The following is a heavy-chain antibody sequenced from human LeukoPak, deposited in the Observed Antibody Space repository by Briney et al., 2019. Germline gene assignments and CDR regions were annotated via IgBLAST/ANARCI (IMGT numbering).Heavy chain of an antibody. V-gene: IGHV3-11*05. CDR2: ISSSSSYT. CDR3: ARDGMRKSSSWYPNWFDP. CDR1: GFTFSDYC. Sequence: GGSQRLPCAASGFTFSDYCMSWIRQAPGKGLEWVSYISSSSSYTNYADSVKGRFTISRDNAKNSLYLQMNSLRAEDTAVYYCARDGMRKSSSWYPNWFDPWGGGT. J-gene: IGHJ5*02. D-gene: IGHD6-13*01.